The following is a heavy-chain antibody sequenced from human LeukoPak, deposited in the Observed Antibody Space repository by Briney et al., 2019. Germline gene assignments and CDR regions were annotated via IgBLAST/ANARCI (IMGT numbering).Heavy chain of an antibody. J-gene: IGHJ6*02. D-gene: IGHD2-15*01. V-gene: IGHV3-21*01. CDR3: ARDPTPRYCSGGSCYTHYGMDV. CDR1: GFTSSSYT. CDR2: ISSGSSTI. Sequence: PGGSLRLSCAPSGFTSSSYTMNGVRQAPGKGREGGSSISSGSSTIYYAKSVKGRLTISRDNAKNSLYLQMNSLRAEDTAVYYCARDPTPRYCSGGSCYTHYGMDVWGQGTTVTVSS.